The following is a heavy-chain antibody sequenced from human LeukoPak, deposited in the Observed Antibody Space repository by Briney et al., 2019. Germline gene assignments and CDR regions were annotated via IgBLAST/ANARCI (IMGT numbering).Heavy chain of an antibody. Sequence: PSETLSLTCAVYGGSFSGYYWSWIRQPPGKGLEWIGEINHSGSTNYNPSLKSRVTISVDTSKNQFSLKLSSVTAADTAVYYCARGFLWSPLFSYYDSSGYYYWGQGILVTVPS. D-gene: IGHD3-22*01. J-gene: IGHJ4*02. V-gene: IGHV4-34*01. CDR2: INHSGST. CDR3: ARGFLWSPLFSYYDSSGYYY. CDR1: GGSFSGYY.